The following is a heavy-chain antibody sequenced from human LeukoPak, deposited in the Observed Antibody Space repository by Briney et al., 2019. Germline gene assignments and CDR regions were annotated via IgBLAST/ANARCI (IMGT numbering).Heavy chain of an antibody. CDR2: TTASGFST. CDR1: GFTFNNYA. D-gene: IGHD3-16*01. CDR3: AKRGAYPNWFDP. V-gene: IGHV3-23*01. Sequence: SGGSLRLTCAASGFTFNNYAMSWVRQAPGKGLEWFSGTTASGFSTYYADSLKGRFTISRDNSKNTLYLQMNSLRAEDTAVYYCAKRGAYPNWFDPWGQGTLVTVSS. J-gene: IGHJ5*02.